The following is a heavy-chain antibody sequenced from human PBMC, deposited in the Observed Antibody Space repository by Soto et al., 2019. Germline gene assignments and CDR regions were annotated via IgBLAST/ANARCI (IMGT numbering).Heavy chain of an antibody. Sequence: ASVKVSCKASGYTFTGYYMHWVRQAPGQGLAWMGWTNPNSGGTNYAQKFQGRVTMTRDTSISTAYMELSRLRSDDTAVYYCARDGYSSSPEPPYYYYYYGMDVWGQGTTVTVSS. V-gene: IGHV1-2*02. J-gene: IGHJ6*02. CDR1: GYTFTGYY. CDR3: ARDGYSSSPEPPYYYYYYGMDV. CDR2: TNPNSGGT. D-gene: IGHD6-13*01.